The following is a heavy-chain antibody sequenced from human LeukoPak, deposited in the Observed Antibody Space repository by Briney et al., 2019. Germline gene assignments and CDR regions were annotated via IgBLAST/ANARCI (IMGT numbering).Heavy chain of an antibody. CDR1: GFTFSSYP. V-gene: IGHV3-23*01. J-gene: IGHJ4*02. CDR3: AKYSRPSSRVFDY. CDR2: IDTSGNT. D-gene: IGHD6-13*01. Sequence: GGSLRLSCAGSGFTFSSYPMTWVRQAPGKGLDWVSTIDTSGNTDYADSVKGRFTICRDSSRNTLYLQMNSLRAEDTAVYFCAKYSRPSSRVFDYWGQGTLATVSP.